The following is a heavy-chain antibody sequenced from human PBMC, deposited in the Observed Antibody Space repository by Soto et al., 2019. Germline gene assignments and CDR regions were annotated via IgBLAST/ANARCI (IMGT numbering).Heavy chain of an antibody. V-gene: IGHV1-18*01. CDR1: GYTFTSYG. CDR2: ISAYNGNT. J-gene: IGHJ6*03. D-gene: IGHD5-12*01. CDR3: ARVGGYDSPNYYYYYMDV. Sequence: GASVKVSCKASGYTFTSYGISWVRQAPGQGLEWMGWISAYNGNTNYAQKLQGRVTMTTDTSTSTAYMELRSLRSDDTAVYYCARVGGYDSPNYYYYYMDVWGKGTTVTVSS.